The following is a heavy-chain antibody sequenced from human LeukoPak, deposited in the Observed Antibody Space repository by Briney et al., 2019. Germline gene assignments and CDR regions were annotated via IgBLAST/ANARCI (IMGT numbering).Heavy chain of an antibody. CDR1: GASISSYY. V-gene: IGHV4-59*01. CDR2: RHYRGTT. D-gene: IGHD4-17*01. Sequence: SETLSLTCTVSGASISSYYWSWIRQPPGKGLEWIASRHYRGTTNYNPSLESRVTISVDTSRKQSSLKLSSVTAADTAVYYCARDYRMTTGHGFDYWGQGTLVTVSS. J-gene: IGHJ4*02. CDR3: ARDYRMTTGHGFDY.